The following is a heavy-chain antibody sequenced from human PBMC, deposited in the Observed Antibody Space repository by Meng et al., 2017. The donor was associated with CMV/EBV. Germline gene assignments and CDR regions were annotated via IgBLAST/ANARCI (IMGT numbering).Heavy chain of an antibody. Sequence: QVHLQESGQGLLKPSQTLSLTCTVSGGSISSGDYYWSWIRQPPGKGLEWIGYIYYSGSTYYNPSLKSRVTISVDTSKNQFSLKLSSVTAADTAVYYCARVGRTSCYDYWGQGTLVTVSS. D-gene: IGHD2-2*01. CDR2: IYYSGST. CDR3: ARVGRTSCYDY. V-gene: IGHV4-30-4*08. J-gene: IGHJ4*02. CDR1: GGSISSGDYY.